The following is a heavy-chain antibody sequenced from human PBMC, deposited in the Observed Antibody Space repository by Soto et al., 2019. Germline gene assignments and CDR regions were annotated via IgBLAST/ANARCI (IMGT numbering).Heavy chain of an antibody. CDR1: GGSISSYY. Sequence: QVQLQESGPGLVKPSETLSLTCTVSGGSISSYYWSWIRQPPGKGLEWIGYIYYSGSTNYNPSLKSRVTISVDTSKNQFSLKLSSVTAADTAVYYCARDREAFGIDYWGQGTLVTVSS. CDR3: ARDREAFGIDY. CDR2: IYYSGST. D-gene: IGHD3-16*01. V-gene: IGHV4-59*01. J-gene: IGHJ4*02.